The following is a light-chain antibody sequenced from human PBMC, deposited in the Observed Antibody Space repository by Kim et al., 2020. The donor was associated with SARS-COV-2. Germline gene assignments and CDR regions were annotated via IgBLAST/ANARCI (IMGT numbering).Light chain of an antibody. CDR2: DVS. CDR3: SSYTSSSTVV. J-gene: IGLJ2*01. Sequence: GQSITLSCTGTSSDVGGYTNVSWYQQHPGTAPKLMIYDVSNRPSGVSNRFSGSKSGNTASLTISGLQAVDEADYYCSSYTSSSTVVFGGGTQLTVL. V-gene: IGLV2-14*03. CDR1: SSDVGGYTN.